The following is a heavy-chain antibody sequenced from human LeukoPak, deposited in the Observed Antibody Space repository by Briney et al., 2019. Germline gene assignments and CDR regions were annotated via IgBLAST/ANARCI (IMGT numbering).Heavy chain of an antibody. CDR1: GFTLSTYW. CDR3: ASWGAGGNS. J-gene: IGHJ4*02. V-gene: IGHV3-7*01. Sequence: PGGSLRLSCEASGFTLSTYWMNWVRQVPGKGLDWVANINPDGSGKRYVDSVKGRFTIARDNADNSLPLQMNSLRAEGTGVYYCASWGAGGNSWGQGTLVTVSS. CDR2: INPDGSGK. D-gene: IGHD3-16*01.